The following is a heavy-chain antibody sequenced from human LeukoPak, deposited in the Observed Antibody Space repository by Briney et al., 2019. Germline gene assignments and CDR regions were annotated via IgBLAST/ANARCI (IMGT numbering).Heavy chain of an antibody. CDR1: GFTFPNAW. D-gene: IGHD3-10*01. V-gene: IGHV3-15*01. J-gene: IGHJ4*02. CDR3: TTDPGTGVRGY. CDR2: IKSKGNGGTI. Sequence: GGSLRLSCAASGFTFPNAWVNWVRQAPGKGLERVGHIKSKGNGGTIDYAAPVKGRFTISGDDSKNTAYLQMNSLEIEDTAVYFCTTDPGTGVRGYWGQGTLVTVSS.